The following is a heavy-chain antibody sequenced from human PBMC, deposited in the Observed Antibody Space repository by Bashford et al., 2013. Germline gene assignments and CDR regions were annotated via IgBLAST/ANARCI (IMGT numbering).Heavy chain of an antibody. D-gene: IGHD1-1*01. CDR3: ARVRGAGPRWNEHIDY. CDR1: GFTFSSYS. J-gene: IGHJ4*02. Sequence: GSLRLSCAASGFTFSSYSMNWVRQAPGKGLEWVSSISSSSSYIYYADSVKGRFTISRDNAKNSLYLQMNSLRAEDTAVYYCARVRGAGPRWNEHIDYVGPGNPGPPSP. CDR2: ISSSSSYI. V-gene: IGHV3-21*01.